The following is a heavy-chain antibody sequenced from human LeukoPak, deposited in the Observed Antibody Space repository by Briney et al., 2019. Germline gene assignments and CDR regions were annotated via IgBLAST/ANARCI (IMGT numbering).Heavy chain of an antibody. D-gene: IGHD2-2*02. CDR2: ISSSGSTV. J-gene: IGHJ4*02. Sequence: GGSLRLSCAASGFTFSDYYMSWIRQAPGKGLEWVSYISSSGSTVHYADSVKGRFTISRDNAKNSLFLQMNSLRAEDTAVYYCARRGYQLLYGDYWGQGTLVTVSS. V-gene: IGHV3-11*04. CDR3: ARRGYQLLYGDY. CDR1: GFTFSDYY.